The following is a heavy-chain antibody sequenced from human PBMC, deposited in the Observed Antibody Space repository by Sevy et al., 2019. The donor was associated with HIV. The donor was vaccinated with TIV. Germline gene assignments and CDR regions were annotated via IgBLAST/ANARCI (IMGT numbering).Heavy chain of an antibody. CDR3: TRGYYYDSSGYSDY. Sequence: GGSLRLSCTGSGFTFGDYAMSWFRQAPGMGLQWVGFIRRKDYGGATEYAASVKGRFTISRDDSKSIADLQMNSLKTEDTAVYYCTRGYYYDSSGYSDYWGQRTLVTVSS. CDR1: GFTFGDYA. D-gene: IGHD3-22*01. V-gene: IGHV3-49*03. CDR2: IRRKDYGGAT. J-gene: IGHJ4*02.